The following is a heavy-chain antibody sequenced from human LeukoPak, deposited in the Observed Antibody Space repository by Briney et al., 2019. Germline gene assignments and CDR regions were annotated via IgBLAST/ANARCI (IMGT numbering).Heavy chain of an antibody. CDR2: INPSGGST. J-gene: IGHJ6*03. CDR3: ARGPRITMVRGGQWYYYMDV. V-gene: IGHV1-46*01. CDR1: EYTFTSYY. D-gene: IGHD3-10*01. Sequence: ASVKVSCKASEYTFTSYYIHWVRQAPGQGLEWMGLINPSGGSTNYAQKFQGRVTMTRDTSTSTVYMELSSLRSEDTAVYYCARGPRITMVRGGQWYYYMDVWGKGTTVTISS.